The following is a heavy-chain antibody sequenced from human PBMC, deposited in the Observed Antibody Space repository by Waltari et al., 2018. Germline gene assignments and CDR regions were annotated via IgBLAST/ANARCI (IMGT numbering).Heavy chain of an antibody. CDR1: GFTFSNYW. CDR3: ARDEGGSYSFDY. Sequence: EVQLVESGGGLVQPGGSLRLSCAASGFTFSNYWMSWVRQAPGKGLEWVANIKQDGTESFFVDSVRGRFTISRDNAKNSLYLQMNSLRAEDTAVYYCARDEGGSYSFDYWGQGTLVTVSS. D-gene: IGHD1-26*01. V-gene: IGHV3-7*01. J-gene: IGHJ4*02. CDR2: IKQDGTES.